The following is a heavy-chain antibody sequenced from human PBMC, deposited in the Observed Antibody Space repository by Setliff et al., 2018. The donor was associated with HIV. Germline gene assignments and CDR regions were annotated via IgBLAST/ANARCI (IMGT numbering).Heavy chain of an antibody. CDR2: MSYDGSNI. D-gene: IGHD3-16*01. V-gene: IGHV3-30*03. Sequence: LSLTCTVSGGSISSSSYYWGWIRQPPGKGLECVSLMSYDGSNIYYADSVKGRFTISRDNSKNTLYLQMNSLRVEDTATYYCARDAKGGIDYWGQGTLVTVSS. J-gene: IGHJ4*02. CDR3: ARDAKGGIDY. CDR1: GGSISSSS.